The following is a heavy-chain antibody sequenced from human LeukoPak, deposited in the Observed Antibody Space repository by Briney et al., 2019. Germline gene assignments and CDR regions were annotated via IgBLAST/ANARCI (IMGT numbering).Heavy chain of an antibody. D-gene: IGHD6-13*01. J-gene: IGHJ4*02. Sequence: SETLSLTCTVSGGSISSGSYYWSWIRQPAGKGLEWIGRIYTSGSTNYNPSLKSRVTMSVDTSKNQFSLKLSSVTAADTAVYYCARESRAAAGTAPLGYWGQGTLVTVSS. CDR1: GGSISSGSYY. CDR2: IYTSGST. CDR3: ARESRAAAGTAPLGY. V-gene: IGHV4-61*02.